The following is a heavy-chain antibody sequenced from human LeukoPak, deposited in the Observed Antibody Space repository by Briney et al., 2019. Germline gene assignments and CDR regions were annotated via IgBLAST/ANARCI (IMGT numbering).Heavy chain of an antibody. CDR2: IYYSGST. D-gene: IGHD6-19*01. V-gene: IGHV4-39*01. CDR1: VGSISSTNYY. J-gene: IGHJ4*02. Sequence: SETLSLTCTVSVGSISSTNYYWGWIRQPPGKGLEWIGSIYYSGSTYYNPSLKSRVTISVDTSKNQFSLKLSSVTAADTAVFYCATSGWYLLPGIYWGQGTLVTVSS. CDR3: ATSGWYLLPGIY.